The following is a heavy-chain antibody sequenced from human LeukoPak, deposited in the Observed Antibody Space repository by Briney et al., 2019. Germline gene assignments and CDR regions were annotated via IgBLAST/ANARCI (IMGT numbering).Heavy chain of an antibody. Sequence: ASVKVSCKASGYTFTSYYMHWVRQAPGQGLEWMGIINPSGGSTSYAQKFQGRVTMTRDTSTSTVYVELSSLRSEDTAVYYCAIRRDKGRGIDYWGQGTLVTVSS. CDR2: INPSGGST. V-gene: IGHV1-46*01. J-gene: IGHJ4*02. D-gene: IGHD1-26*01. CDR3: AIRRDKGRGIDY. CDR1: GYTFTSYY.